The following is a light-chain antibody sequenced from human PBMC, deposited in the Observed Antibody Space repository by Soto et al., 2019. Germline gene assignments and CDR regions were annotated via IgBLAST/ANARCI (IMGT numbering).Light chain of an antibody. CDR2: SNN. CDR1: SSNIGSNT. J-gene: IGLJ1*01. Sequence: SVLTQPPSGSGTPGQRVTISCSGSSSNIGSNTVNWYQQLPGTAPKLLIYSNNQRPSGVPDRFSGSKSGTSASLAISGLQSEDEADYYCAAWDDSLNGVYVFGTGTKVTVL. CDR3: AAWDDSLNGVYV. V-gene: IGLV1-44*01.